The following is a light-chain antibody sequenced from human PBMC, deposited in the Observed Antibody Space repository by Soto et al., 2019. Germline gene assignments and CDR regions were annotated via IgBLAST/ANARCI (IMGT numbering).Light chain of an antibody. CDR3: QSYDMSLSGWV. J-gene: IGLJ3*02. V-gene: IGLV1-40*01. CDR1: TSNIGTGYD. CDR2: GNS. Sequence: QSVLTQQPSVSAAPGQRVTISCTGSTSNIGTGYDVHWYQQLPGTAPKLLIYGNSKRPSGVPDRISGSKSGSSASLAITGLQADDEADYYCQSYDMSLSGWVFGGGTKLTVL.